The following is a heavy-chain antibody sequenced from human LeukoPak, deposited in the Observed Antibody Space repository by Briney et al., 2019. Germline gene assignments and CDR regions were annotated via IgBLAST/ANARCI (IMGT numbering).Heavy chain of an antibody. V-gene: IGHV3-64D*06. Sequence: PGRSLRLSCSASGFTFSNYAMHWVRQAPGKGLEFVSTLRTNGGITYYADSVKGRFTISSNISKNTVYLQMSSLRAEDTAVYYGVKGHIAVAVVGASDIWGQGTMVTVSS. CDR2: LRTNGGIT. CDR1: GFTFSNYA. CDR3: VKGHIAVAVVGASDI. J-gene: IGHJ3*02. D-gene: IGHD6-19*01.